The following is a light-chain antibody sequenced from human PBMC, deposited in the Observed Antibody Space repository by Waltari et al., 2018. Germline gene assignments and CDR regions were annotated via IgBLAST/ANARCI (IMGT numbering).Light chain of an antibody. CDR2: SND. CDR3: ATWDYSLSGQV. CDR1: RSNIGSHT. Sequence: QSVLTQPPSASGTPGQRVTISCSGARSNIGSHTVTWYQQVPGLAPKLLIYSNDQRPSRVPDRFSVSKSDTSASLVISGLQSEDEADYYCATWDYSLSGQVFGGGTKLSVL. J-gene: IGLJ3*02. V-gene: IGLV1-44*01.